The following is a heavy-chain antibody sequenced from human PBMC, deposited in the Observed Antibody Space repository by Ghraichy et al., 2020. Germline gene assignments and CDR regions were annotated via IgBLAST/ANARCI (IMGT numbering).Heavy chain of an antibody. V-gene: IGHV4-34*01. CDR2: INHSGSS. D-gene: IGHD4-23*01. CDR1: GGSFSDYY. CDR3: ARGLSLGGNAFAY. J-gene: IGHJ4*02. Sequence: SQTLSLTCAVYGGSFSDYYWNWIRQPPGKGLEWIGEINHSGSSNYNPSLKSRVTMSVDTSKNQFSLRLSSLTAADTAVYYCARGLSLGGNAFAYWGQGTLATVSS.